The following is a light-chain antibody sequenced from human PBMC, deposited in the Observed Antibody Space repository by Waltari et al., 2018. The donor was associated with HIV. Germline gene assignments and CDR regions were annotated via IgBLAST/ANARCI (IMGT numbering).Light chain of an antibody. Sequence: DIVMTKSPDSLALSLGERATIHCKSSRTILFPSNSKNYLAWYPQKPGQPPKLLIYWASTRETGVPARFRGGRSETNCTLTNSSLQTEDVAVYYCQQYVSSPLTFGGGTRVEIK. CDR1: RTILFPSNSKNY. CDR3: QQYVSSPLT. V-gene: IGKV4-1*01. CDR2: WAS. J-gene: IGKJ4*01.